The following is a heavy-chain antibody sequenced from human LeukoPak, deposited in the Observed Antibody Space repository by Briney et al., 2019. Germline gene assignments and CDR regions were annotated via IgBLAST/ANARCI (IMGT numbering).Heavy chain of an antibody. D-gene: IGHD5-18*01. CDR3: AREDGYRYES. CDR1: GYTFTGYY. CDR2: INPNSGGT. V-gene: IGHV1-2*02. J-gene: IGHJ5*02. Sequence: ASVKVSCKASGYTFTGYYMHWVRQAPGQGLEWMGWINPNSGGTNYAQKFQGRVTITRDTSISTACMELSGLRSDDTAVYYCAREDGYRYESWGQGALVTVSS.